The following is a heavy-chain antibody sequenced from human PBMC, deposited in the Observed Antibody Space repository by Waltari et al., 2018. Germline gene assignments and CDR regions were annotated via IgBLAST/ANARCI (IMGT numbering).Heavy chain of an antibody. CDR1: GFPFSNVA. D-gene: IGHD3-10*01. CDR2: ISHGGDRT. Sequence: EVQLLESGVDLVQPGGSLRLSCTASGFPFSNVAMIWVRQAPGKGLEWVSRISHGGDRTYYADSVKGRFSVSKDNSKNTVYLQMNSLRVEDTAVYYCAQGGFGYWGQGTLVTVSS. CDR3: AQGGFGY. V-gene: IGHV3-23*01. J-gene: IGHJ4*02.